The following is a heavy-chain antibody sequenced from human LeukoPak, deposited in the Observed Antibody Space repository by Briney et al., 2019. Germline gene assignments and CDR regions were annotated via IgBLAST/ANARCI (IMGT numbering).Heavy chain of an antibody. D-gene: IGHD6-19*01. V-gene: IGHV3-30*02. CDR3: ANDSELSSGWYTYFDY. J-gene: IGHJ4*02. Sequence: GGSLRLSCAASGFTFSSYGMHWVRQAPGKGLEWVALIRYDGSNKYYADSVKGRFTISRDNSKNTLYLQMNSLRAEDTAVYYCANDSELSSGWYTYFDYWGQGTLVTASS. CDR2: IRYDGSNK. CDR1: GFTFSSYG.